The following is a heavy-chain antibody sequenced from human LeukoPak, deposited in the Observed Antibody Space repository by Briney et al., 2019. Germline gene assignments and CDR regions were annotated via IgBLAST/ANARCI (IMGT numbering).Heavy chain of an antibody. Sequence: GGSLRLSCAASGFTFSSYGMHWVRQAPVKGLEWVAVISYDGSNKYYADSVKGRFTISRDNSKNTLYLQMNSLRAEDTAVYYCAKDHLSYGDEYYYYGMDVWGQGTTVTVSS. CDR2: ISYDGSNK. D-gene: IGHD4-17*01. V-gene: IGHV3-30*18. CDR3: AKDHLSYGDEYYYYGMDV. CDR1: GFTFSSYG. J-gene: IGHJ6*02.